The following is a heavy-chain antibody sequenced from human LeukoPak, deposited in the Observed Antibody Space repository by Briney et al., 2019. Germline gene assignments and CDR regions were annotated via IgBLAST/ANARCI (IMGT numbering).Heavy chain of an antibody. Sequence: SETLSLTCTVSGASIRSTTYYWGWIRQSPGKGLEWIGSIYYSGSTYYNPSLRSRVTISVDTSKNQFSLKLSSVTAADTAVYYCASRGDSSDFDYWGQGTLVTVSS. J-gene: IGHJ4*02. V-gene: IGHV4-39*01. D-gene: IGHD3-22*01. CDR3: ASRGDSSDFDY. CDR1: GASIRSTTYY. CDR2: IYYSGST.